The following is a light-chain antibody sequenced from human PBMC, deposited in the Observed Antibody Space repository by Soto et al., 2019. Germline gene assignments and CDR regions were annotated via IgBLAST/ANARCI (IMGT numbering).Light chain of an antibody. V-gene: IGKV3-20*01. CDR1: QSVSNNY. CDR3: QQYGSPTWT. CDR2: GAS. J-gene: IGKJ1*01. Sequence: EIVLTQSPGSPSPSPAARATPSCRSSQSVSNNYLAWYQQKPGQAPRLLIYGASSRATGIPDRFSGSGSGTDFTLTISRLEPEDFAVYYCQQYGSPTWTFGQGTKVDI.